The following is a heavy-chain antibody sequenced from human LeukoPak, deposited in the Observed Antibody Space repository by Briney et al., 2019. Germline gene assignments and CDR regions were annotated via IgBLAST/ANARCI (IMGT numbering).Heavy chain of an antibody. CDR1: GGSISSYY. D-gene: IGHD2-8*01. CDR2: IYYSGST. CDR3: ARDRASLIVHAFDI. Sequence: SETLSLTCTVSGGSISSYYWSWIRQPPGKGLEWIGYIYYSGSTNYNPSLKSRVTISVDTSKNQFSLKLSSVTAADTAVYYCARDRASLIVHAFDIWGQGTMVTVSS. V-gene: IGHV4-59*01. J-gene: IGHJ3*02.